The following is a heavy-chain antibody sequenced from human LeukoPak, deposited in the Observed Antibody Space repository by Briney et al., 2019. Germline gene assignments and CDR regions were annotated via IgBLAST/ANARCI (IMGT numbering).Heavy chain of an antibody. D-gene: IGHD3-3*01. Sequence: PGGPLSLSCAVSGFPFSDFAMSWVRQAPGKGLEWVSTISGGGDNTYFADSVKGRFTISRDNSKNTLFLQMVSLRAEDTAVYYCAKFEGAFLRHYYMDVWGKGTTVTVSS. CDR3: AKFEGAFLRHYYMDV. CDR2: ISGGGDNT. V-gene: IGHV3-23*01. J-gene: IGHJ6*03. CDR1: GFPFSDFA.